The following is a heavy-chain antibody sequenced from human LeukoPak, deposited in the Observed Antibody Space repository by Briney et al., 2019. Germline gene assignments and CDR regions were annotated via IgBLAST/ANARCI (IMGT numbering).Heavy chain of an antibody. CDR1: GYSISSGYY. V-gene: IGHV4-38-2*02. J-gene: IGHJ4*02. CDR2: IYHSGST. Sequence: SETLSLTCTVSGYSISSGYYWGWIRQPPGKGLEWIGSIYHSGSTYYNPSLKSRVTISVDTSKNQFSLKLSSVTAADTAVYYCARRPVGYCSSTSCSVFSFDYWGQGTLVTVSS. D-gene: IGHD2-2*01. CDR3: ARRPVGYCSSTSCSVFSFDY.